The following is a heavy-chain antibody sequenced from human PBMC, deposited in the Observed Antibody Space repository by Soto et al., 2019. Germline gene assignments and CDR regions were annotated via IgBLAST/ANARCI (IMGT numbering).Heavy chain of an antibody. V-gene: IGHV4-4*02. Sequence: QMQLQESGPGLVKPSETLSLICTVSSGSITSEQRWSWVRQPPGKGLEWIGEIHHSGSTNENPCLRSRVTMSVDKSKNQFSLKLNSVTAADTAVYFCARSFGWYAIDHWGQGTLVIVSS. CDR1: SGSITSEQR. J-gene: IGHJ4*02. CDR3: ARSFGWYAIDH. D-gene: IGHD6-19*01. CDR2: IHHSGST.